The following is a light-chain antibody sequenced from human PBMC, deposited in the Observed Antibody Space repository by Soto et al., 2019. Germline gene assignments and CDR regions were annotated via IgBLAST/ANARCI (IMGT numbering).Light chain of an antibody. CDR3: QQYDNWPRT. CDR1: QSVSSS. CDR2: GTS. V-gene: IGKV3-15*01. Sequence: EILMTQSPATLSASPGERATLSCRASQSVSSSLAWYQQKPGQAPRLLIYGTSTRATGIPARFSGSGSGTEFTLTISSLQSEDFAVYYCQQYDNWPRTFGEGTKVEIK. J-gene: IGKJ1*01.